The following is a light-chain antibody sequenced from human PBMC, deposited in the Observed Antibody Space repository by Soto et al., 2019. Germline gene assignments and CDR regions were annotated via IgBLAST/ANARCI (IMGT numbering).Light chain of an antibody. CDR2: AAN. CDR3: QQYAGAPWT. Sequence: EIVLTQSPGTLSVSPGERAALSCKASQSVTSNYLAWYQQRPGQAPRLLIYAANRRATGSPDRLTGSGSGTDLNLTISSLEPEDSALYYCQQYAGAPWTFGQGTRVEIK. V-gene: IGKV3-20*01. J-gene: IGKJ1*01. CDR1: QSVTSNY.